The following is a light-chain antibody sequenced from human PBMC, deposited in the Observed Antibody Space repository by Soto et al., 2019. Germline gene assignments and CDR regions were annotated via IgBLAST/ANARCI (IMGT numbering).Light chain of an antibody. Sequence: EIVMTQSPATLSVSPGERATLSCRASQSVNIYLASYQQKPGQAPRLLIFGASSRATGIPASLSGSGSGTEFNLTISSLQSEGFALYFCQQYDDWLRLTFGGGTKVEIK. CDR1: QSVNIY. CDR2: GAS. J-gene: IGKJ4*01. V-gene: IGKV3D-15*01. CDR3: QQYDDWLRLT.